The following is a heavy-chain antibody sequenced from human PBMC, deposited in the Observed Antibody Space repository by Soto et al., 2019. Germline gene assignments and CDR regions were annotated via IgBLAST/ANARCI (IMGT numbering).Heavy chain of an antibody. V-gene: IGHV4-39*07. CDR1: GHSMSNTDYF. J-gene: IGHJ6*02. D-gene: IGHD1-26*01. CDR2: MFYTGHT. CDR3: ARGHSGSYRTGEGYYYGMDV. Sequence: SETLSLTCTVSGHSMSNTDYFWGWIRQTPWSDLQWIGSMFYTGHTYYNPSLKSRVTISADTSKNQFSLKLSSVTAADTAVYYCARGHSGSYRTGEGYYYGMDVWGQGTTVTVSS.